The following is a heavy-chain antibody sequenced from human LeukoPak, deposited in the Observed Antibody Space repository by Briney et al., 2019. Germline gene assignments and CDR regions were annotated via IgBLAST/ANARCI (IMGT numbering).Heavy chain of an antibody. CDR1: GGSFSGYY. D-gene: IGHD2-21*01. V-gene: IGHV4-34*01. Sequence: PSETLSLTCAVYGGSFSGYYWSWIRQPPGKGLEWIGEINHSGSTNYNPSLKSRVTISVDTSKNQFSLKLSSVTAADTAVYYCARAQAIPYNWFDPWGQGTLVTVSS. CDR2: INHSGST. J-gene: IGHJ5*02. CDR3: ARAQAIPYNWFDP.